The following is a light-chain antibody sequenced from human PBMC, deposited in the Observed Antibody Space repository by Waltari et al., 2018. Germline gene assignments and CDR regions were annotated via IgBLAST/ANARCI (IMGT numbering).Light chain of an antibody. Sequence: SCRTSQSVTSDLAWYQQKPGQAPRLLIYCASNRATGIPDRFSGSGSGTDFSLTISSLGAEDFAVYYCQHYLRLPVTFGQGTKVEVK. CDR3: QHYLRLPVT. CDR2: CAS. J-gene: IGKJ1*01. V-gene: IGKV3D-15*01. CDR1: QSVTSD.